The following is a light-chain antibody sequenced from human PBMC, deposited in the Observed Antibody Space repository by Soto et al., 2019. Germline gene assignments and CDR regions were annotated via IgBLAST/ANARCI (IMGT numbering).Light chain of an antibody. V-gene: IGKV3-11*01. Sequence: EIVLTQSPATLSLSPGERATLSCRASQSVSGCLAWYQQKPGQAPRLLIFDASNRATGIPARFSGSGSGTDFTLTISRLEPEDFAVYYCQQYGSSGTFGQGTKVDI. CDR2: DAS. CDR1: QSVSGC. CDR3: QQYGSSGT. J-gene: IGKJ1*01.